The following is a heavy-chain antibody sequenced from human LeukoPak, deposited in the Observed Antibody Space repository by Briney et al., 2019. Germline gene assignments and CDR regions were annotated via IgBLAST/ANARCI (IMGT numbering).Heavy chain of an antibody. V-gene: IGHV3-23*01. CDR3: AKQSAGSAAWYSLHYDF. CDR2: ISGSGGST. Sequence: GGSLRLSCAASGFTFSSYAMSWVRQAPGKGLEWVSAISGSGGSTYYADSVKGRFTISRDNSKNTLYLQMNGLRAEDTAVYFCAKQSAGSAAWYSLHYDFWGQGTLVTVSS. J-gene: IGHJ4*02. CDR1: GFTFSSYA. D-gene: IGHD6-13*01.